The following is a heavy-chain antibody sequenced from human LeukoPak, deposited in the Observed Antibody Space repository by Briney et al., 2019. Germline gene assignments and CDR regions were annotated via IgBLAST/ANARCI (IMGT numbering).Heavy chain of an antibody. Sequence: SETLSLTCAVYGGSFSGYYWSWIRQPPGKGLEWIGEINHSGSTNYNPFLKSRVTISVDTSKNQFSLKLSSVTAADTAIYYCARRAAALDSWGQGTLVTVSS. D-gene: IGHD6-13*01. J-gene: IGHJ4*02. CDR2: INHSGST. CDR3: ARRAAALDS. V-gene: IGHV4-34*01. CDR1: GGSFSGYY.